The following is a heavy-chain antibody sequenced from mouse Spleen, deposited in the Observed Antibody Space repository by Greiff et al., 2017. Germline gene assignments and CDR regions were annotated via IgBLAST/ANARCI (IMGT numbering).Heavy chain of an antibody. Sequence: KQSCKASGYTFTSYWMHWVKQRPGQGLEWIGEIDPSDSYTNYNQKFKGKATLTVDKSSSTAYMQLSSLTSEDSAVYYCARGAYYDSYYAMDYWGQGTSVTVSS. CDR2: IDPSDSYT. J-gene: IGHJ4*01. V-gene: IGHV1-69*02. CDR1: GYTFTSYW. CDR3: ARGAYYDSYYAMDY. D-gene: IGHD2-4*01.